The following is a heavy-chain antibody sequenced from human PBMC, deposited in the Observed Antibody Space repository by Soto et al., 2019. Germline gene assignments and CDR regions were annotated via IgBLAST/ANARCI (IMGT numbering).Heavy chain of an antibody. V-gene: IGHV4-59*01. CDR2: MFHSGST. CDR1: GASIRSYY. J-gene: IGHJ4*02. CDR3: ARTIENYDNSGYDYLDS. Sequence: SETLSLTCRVSGASIRSYYWRWIRQPSGKGLEWIGYMFHSGSTNYNPYLKSRVTISVDTSKNQFSLKVISVTAADTAVYYCARTIENYDNSGYDYLDSWGLGTLVTVS. D-gene: IGHD3-22*01.